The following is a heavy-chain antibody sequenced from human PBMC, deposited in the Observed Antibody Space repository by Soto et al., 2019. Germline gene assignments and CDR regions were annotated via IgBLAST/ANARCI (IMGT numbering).Heavy chain of an antibody. J-gene: IGHJ4*02. V-gene: IGHV4-39*01. Sequence: PSETLSLTCTVSGISVSTSDYYWGRVRQPPGKGLDWIGNIYYSGITFYNPSLRSRVTLSVDTSKNQLSLRLNSVTAADTAVYFCAGFVVPASRNSDFDYWGRGTLFTVS. CDR1: GISVSTSDYY. D-gene: IGHD2-15*01. CDR3: AGFVVPASRNSDFDY. CDR2: IYYSGIT.